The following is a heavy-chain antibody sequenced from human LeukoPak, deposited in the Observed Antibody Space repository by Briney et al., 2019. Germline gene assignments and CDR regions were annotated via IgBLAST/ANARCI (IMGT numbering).Heavy chain of an antibody. Sequence: PGGSLILSCAAPGFTFSSYAMSRGRQAPGHGLEWVSAFSGMGGSTYYGDPVKGRFTISRDNSKNTLSLKMNSLRAEDTAVYYCAKDNRPKDIVVVVAARDWGQGTLVTVSS. CDR3: AKDNRPKDIVVVVAARD. V-gene: IGHV3-23*01. CDR1: GFTFSSYA. D-gene: IGHD2-15*01. J-gene: IGHJ4*02. CDR2: FSGMGGST.